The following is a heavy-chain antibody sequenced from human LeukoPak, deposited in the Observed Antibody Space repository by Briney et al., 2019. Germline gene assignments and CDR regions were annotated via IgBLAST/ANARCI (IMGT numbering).Heavy chain of an antibody. CDR3: AKVYSPQTTAFDY. D-gene: IGHD4-17*01. Sequence: ASVTVSCKASGYAFTSYGISWVRQAPGQGLEWMGWISAYNGNTNYAQKLQGRVTMTTDTSTSTAYMELRSLRSDDTAVYYCAKVYSPQTTAFDYWGQGTLVTVSS. CDR1: GYAFTSYG. V-gene: IGHV1-18*01. J-gene: IGHJ4*02. CDR2: ISAYNGNT.